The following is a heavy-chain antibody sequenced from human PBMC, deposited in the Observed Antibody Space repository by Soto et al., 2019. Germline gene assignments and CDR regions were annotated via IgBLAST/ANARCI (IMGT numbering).Heavy chain of an antibody. CDR1: GFTFISHT. CDR3: SREVQPVFRREYDY. J-gene: IGHJ4*02. V-gene: IGHV3-21*04. Sequence: EVQLVESGGGLVKPGGSLRLSCAVSGFTFISHTWNWVRQAPGKGLGWVSSISGSGSPYYADSVKGRFAISRDNAQNSLYLQMSSLRAEDTAVYYCSREVQPVFRREYDYWGQGTLVTVSS. CDR2: ISGSGSP.